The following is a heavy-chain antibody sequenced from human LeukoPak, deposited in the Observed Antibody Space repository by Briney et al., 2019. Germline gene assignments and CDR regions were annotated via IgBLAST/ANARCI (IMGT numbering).Heavy chain of an antibody. D-gene: IGHD3-22*01. CDR3: ASSGSSGYYLYFDY. J-gene: IGHJ4*02. CDR1: GGSISSGDYY. CDR2: IYYSGST. V-gene: IGHV4-61*08. Sequence: SETLSLTCTVSGGSISSGDYYWSWIRQPPGKGLEWIGYIYYSGSTNYNPSLKSRVTISVDTSKNQFSLKLSSVTAADTAVYYCASSGSSGYYLYFDYWGQGTLVTVSS.